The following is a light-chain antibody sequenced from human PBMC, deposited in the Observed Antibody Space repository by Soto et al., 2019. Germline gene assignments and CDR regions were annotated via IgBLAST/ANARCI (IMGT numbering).Light chain of an antibody. Sequence: EIVMTQSPATLSVSPGERATLSCRASQSVSSNLAWYQQKPGQAPRLLIYGASTRATGIPARFSGSGSGTEFTFTISSLQSEDFAVYYCQQYNNWPGWTFGQGTKVEIK. CDR1: QSVSSN. V-gene: IGKV3-15*01. CDR3: QQYNNWPGWT. J-gene: IGKJ1*01. CDR2: GAS.